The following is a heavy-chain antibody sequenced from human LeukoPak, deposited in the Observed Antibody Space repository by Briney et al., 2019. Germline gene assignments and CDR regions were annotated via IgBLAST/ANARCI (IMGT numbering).Heavy chain of an antibody. Sequence: SQTLSLTCAISGDSVSSNSAAWNWIRQSPSRGLEWLGRTYYRSKWYNDYAVSVKSRITINPDTSKNQFSLQLNSVTPEDTAVYYCAIEGRSGWSSIDAFDICGQGTMVTVSS. CDR2: TYYRSKWYN. CDR3: AIEGRSGWSSIDAFDI. J-gene: IGHJ3*02. CDR1: GDSVSSNSAA. V-gene: IGHV6-1*01. D-gene: IGHD6-19*01.